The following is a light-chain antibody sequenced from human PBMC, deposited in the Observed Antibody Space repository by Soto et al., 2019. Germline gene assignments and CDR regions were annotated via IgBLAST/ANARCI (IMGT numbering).Light chain of an antibody. CDR2: RTS. CDR3: QQYKNWPRAT. V-gene: IGKV3-15*01. J-gene: IGKJ4*01. Sequence: IVITQSPATLSVSPGERATLSCRASQSISSNLAWYQKKPGQAPRLLMFRTSSRATGFPARFSGSGSGTEFNLTISSLQSEDFGVYDCQQYKNWPRATFGGGTKVDI. CDR1: QSISSN.